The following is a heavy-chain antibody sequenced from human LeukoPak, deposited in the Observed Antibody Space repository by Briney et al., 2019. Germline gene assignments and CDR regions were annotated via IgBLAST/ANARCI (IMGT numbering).Heavy chain of an antibody. CDR3: AKTLRQQLPPPHY. J-gene: IGHJ4*02. D-gene: IGHD6-13*01. V-gene: IGHV3-30*02. CDR2: IRYNGSNK. Sequence: PGGSLRLSCAASGFTFSSYGMHWVRQAPGKGLEWVAFIRYNGSNKHYADSVKGRFTISRDNSKNTLYLQMNSLRAEDTAVYYCAKTLRQQLPPPHYWGQGTLVTVSS. CDR1: GFTFSSYG.